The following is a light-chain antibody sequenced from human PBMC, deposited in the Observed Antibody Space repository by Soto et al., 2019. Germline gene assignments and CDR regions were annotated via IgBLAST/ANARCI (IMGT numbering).Light chain of an antibody. J-gene: IGLJ3*02. CDR3: AAWDASLSGVV. V-gene: IGLV1-47*01. CDR1: SSNIGSNY. CDR2: KSD. Sequence: QSVLTQPPSASGTPGQRVTVSCSGSSSNIGSNYVYWYQQLPGTAPKLLIYKSDQRPSGVPDRFSGSKSGTSASLAISGLGSEDEADYYCAAWDASLSGVVFGGGTKLTVL.